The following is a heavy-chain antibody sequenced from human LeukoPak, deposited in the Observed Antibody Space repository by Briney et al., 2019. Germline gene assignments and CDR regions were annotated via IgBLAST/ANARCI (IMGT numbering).Heavy chain of an antibody. CDR1: SGSISSGDYY. CDR3: ARVVAADYYDSSGSIDY. V-gene: IGHV4-30-4*01. CDR2: IYYTGST. J-gene: IGHJ4*02. Sequence: SQTLSLTCTVSSGSISSGDYYWSWIRQPPGKGPEWIGYIYYTGSTYYNPSLKSRVTISVDTSKNQFSLKLSSVTAADTAVYFCARVVAADYYDSSGSIDYWGQGTLVTVSS. D-gene: IGHD3-22*01.